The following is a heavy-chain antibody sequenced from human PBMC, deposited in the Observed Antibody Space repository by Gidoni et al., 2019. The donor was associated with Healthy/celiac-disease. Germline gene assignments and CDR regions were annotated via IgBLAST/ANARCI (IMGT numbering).Heavy chain of an antibody. CDR3: ARSKGIAAAGWIDY. D-gene: IGHD6-13*01. Sequence: QVQLVASGGGVVQPGRSLRLSCAASGFTFSSYGMHWVRQAPGKGLGWVAVIWYDGSNKYYADSVKGRFTISRDNSKNTLYLQMNSLRAEDTAVYYCARSKGIAAAGWIDYWGQGTLVTVSS. CDR1: GFTFSSYG. J-gene: IGHJ4*02. CDR2: IWYDGSNK. V-gene: IGHV3-33*01.